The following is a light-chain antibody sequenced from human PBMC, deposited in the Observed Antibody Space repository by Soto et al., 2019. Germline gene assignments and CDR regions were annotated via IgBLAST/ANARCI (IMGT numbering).Light chain of an antibody. CDR2: DVS. V-gene: IGLV2-14*01. CDR3: SSYTSSSTLVV. J-gene: IGLJ2*01. Sequence: QSALTQPASVSGSPGQSITISCTGTSSDVGDYNYVSWYQQHPGKAPKLMIYDVSNRPSGVSNRFSGSKSGNTASLTISGLQAEDEDYYYCSSYTSSSTLVVFGGGTKLTVL. CDR1: SSDVGDYNY.